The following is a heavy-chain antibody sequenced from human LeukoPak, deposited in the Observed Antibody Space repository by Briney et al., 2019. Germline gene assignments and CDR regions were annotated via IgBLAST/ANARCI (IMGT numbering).Heavy chain of an antibody. CDR2: INHSGST. V-gene: IGHV4-34*01. J-gene: IGHJ5*02. Sequence: PSETLSLTCAVYGGSFSGYYWSWIRQPPGKGLEWIGEINHSGSTNYNPSLKSRVTISVDTSKNQFSLKLSSVTAADTAVYYCARHRHYYGSGDLDPWGQGTLVTVSS. D-gene: IGHD3-10*01. CDR1: GGSFSGYY. CDR3: ARHRHYYGSGDLDP.